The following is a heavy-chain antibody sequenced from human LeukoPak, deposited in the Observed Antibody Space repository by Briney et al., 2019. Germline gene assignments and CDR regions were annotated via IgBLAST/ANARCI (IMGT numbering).Heavy chain of an antibody. CDR2: ISPLFGSA. J-gene: IGHJ3*02. Sequence: EASVKVSCKASGGTFSRYTLNWVRQAPGQGLEWMGGISPLFGSAKYAQKFQGRVTITADESTSTAYMELRSLRSEDTAVYYCASGHCSSTSCLAHWNSGADAFDIWGQGTMVTVSS. D-gene: IGHD2-2*01. V-gene: IGHV1-69*13. CDR1: GGTFSRYT. CDR3: ASGHCSSTSCLAHWNSGADAFDI.